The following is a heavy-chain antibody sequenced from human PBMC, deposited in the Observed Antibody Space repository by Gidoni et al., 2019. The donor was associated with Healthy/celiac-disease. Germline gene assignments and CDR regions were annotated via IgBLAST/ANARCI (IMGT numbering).Heavy chain of an antibody. CDR3: AKDKTLYYYDSSGPGAFDI. J-gene: IGHJ3*02. CDR1: GFTFSSYA. D-gene: IGHD3-22*01. Sequence: EVQLLESGGGLVQPGGSLRRSCAAPGFTFSSYAMSWVRQAPGKGLEWVSAIGGSGGSTYYADSVKGRFTISRDNSKNTLYLQMNSLRAEDTAVYYCAKDKTLYYYDSSGPGAFDIWGQGTMVTVSS. CDR2: IGGSGGST. V-gene: IGHV3-23*01.